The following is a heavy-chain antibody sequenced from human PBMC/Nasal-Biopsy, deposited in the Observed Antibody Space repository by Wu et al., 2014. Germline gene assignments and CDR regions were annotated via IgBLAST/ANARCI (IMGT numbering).Heavy chain of an antibody. CDR3: ARGPAAGIYGMDV. J-gene: IGHJ6*02. V-gene: IGHV1-69*01. Sequence: GGLFSSHYFSWVRQAPGQGLEWMGGIIPLLTTPHYAQDFQGRVTFIADESTSTAHLELSSLKSEDTAVYYCARGPAAGIYGMDVWGQGTTVTVSS. CDR2: IIPLLTTP. D-gene: IGHD6-13*01. CDR1: GGLFSSHY.